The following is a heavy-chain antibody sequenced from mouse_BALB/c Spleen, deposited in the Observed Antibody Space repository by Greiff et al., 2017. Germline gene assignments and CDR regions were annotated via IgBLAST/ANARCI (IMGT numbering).Heavy chain of an antibody. V-gene: IGHV5-6-5*01. Sequence: EVKVVESGGGLVKPGGSLKLSCAASGFTFSSYAMSWVRQTPEKRLEWVASISSGGSTYYPDSVKGRFTISRDNARNILYMQMSSLRSEDTAMYYCARGPMITTGGYYFDYWGQGTTLTVSS. CDR1: GFTFSSYA. CDR2: ISSGGST. J-gene: IGHJ2*01. CDR3: ARGPMITTGGYYFDY. D-gene: IGHD2-4*01.